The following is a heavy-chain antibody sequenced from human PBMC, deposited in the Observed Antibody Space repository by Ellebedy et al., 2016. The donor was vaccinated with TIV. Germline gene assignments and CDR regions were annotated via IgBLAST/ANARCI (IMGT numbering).Heavy chain of an antibody. CDR2: ISSSGSTI. V-gene: IGHV3-11*04. D-gene: IGHD3-3*01. J-gene: IGHJ6*02. Sequence: LSLTCAASGFSSSDYYMSWIRQAPGKGLEWVSYISSSGSTIYYADSVKGRFTISRDNAKNSLYLQMNSLRAEDTAVYYCARDSSRGDYDFWRGYYYFYYGMDVWGQGTTVTVSS. CDR3: ARDSSRGDYDFWRGYYYFYYGMDV. CDR1: GFSSSDYY.